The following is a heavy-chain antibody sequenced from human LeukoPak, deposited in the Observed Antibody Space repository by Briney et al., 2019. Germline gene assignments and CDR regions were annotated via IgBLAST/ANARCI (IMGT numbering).Heavy chain of an antibody. D-gene: IGHD3-22*01. CDR3: AKDFEVVSGVYYYYSSGYYFDY. CDR2: ISGSGGST. CDR1: GFTFSSYA. J-gene: IGHJ4*02. Sequence: GGSLRLSCAASGFTFSSYAMSWVRQAPGKGLEWVSAISGSGGSTYYADSVKGRFTISRDNSKNTLYLQMSSLRAEDTAVYYCAKDFEVVSGVYYYYSSGYYFDYWGQGTLVTVSS. V-gene: IGHV3-23*01.